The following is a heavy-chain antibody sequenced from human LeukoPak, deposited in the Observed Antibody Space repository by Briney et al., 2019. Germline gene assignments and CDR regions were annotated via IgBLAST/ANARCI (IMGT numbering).Heavy chain of an antibody. CDR2: MNPNSGNT. V-gene: IGHV1-8*01. CDR1: GYTFTSYD. D-gene: IGHD6-13*01. Sequence: ASVKVSCKASGYTFTSYDINWVRQATGQGLEWMGWMNPNSGNTGYAQKFQGRVTMIRNTSISTAYMELSSLRSEDTAVYYCARVPSSSWYWFDPWGQGTLVTVSS. J-gene: IGHJ5*02. CDR3: ARVPSSSWYWFDP.